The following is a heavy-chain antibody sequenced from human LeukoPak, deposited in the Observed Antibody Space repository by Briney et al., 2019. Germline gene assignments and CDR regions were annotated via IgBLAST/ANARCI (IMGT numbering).Heavy chain of an antibody. D-gene: IGHD6-19*01. Sequence: GGSLRLSCAASGFTFDDYAMHCVRQAPGKGLEWVSGISWNSGSIGYADSVKGRFTISRDNAKNSLYLHMNSLRAEDTALYYCAKGSFSSGWYIFDYWGQGTLVTVSS. CDR1: GFTFDDYA. CDR2: ISWNSGSI. J-gene: IGHJ4*02. V-gene: IGHV3-9*01. CDR3: AKGSFSSGWYIFDY.